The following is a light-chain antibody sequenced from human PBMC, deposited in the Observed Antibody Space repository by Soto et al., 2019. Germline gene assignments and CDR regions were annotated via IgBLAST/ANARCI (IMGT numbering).Light chain of an antibody. CDR2: SAS. J-gene: IGKJ1*01. CDR3: LQDFTYPRT. CDR1: QGIRNE. Sequence: AIQMTQSPSSVSASVGDRVTITCRASQGIRNELGWYQQKPGKAPNLLIYSASSLQSGVPSRFRGSGSGTDFILTISGLQPEDFATYFCLQDFTYPRTFGQGPKVDIK. V-gene: IGKV1-6*01.